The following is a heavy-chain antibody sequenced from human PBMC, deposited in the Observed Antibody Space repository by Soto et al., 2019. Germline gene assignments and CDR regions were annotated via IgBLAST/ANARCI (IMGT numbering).Heavy chain of an antibody. CDR1: GGTFSSYA. CDR3: ARSRDIVVVVAATVAKYYYYGMDG. CDR2: IIPIFGTA. V-gene: IGHV1-69*13. D-gene: IGHD2-15*01. Sequence: SVKVSCKASGGTFSSYAISWVRQAPGQGLEWMGGIIPIFGTANYAQKFQGRVTITADESTSTAYMELSSLRSEDTAVYYCARSRDIVVVVAATVAKYYYYGMDGWGQGTTVTVAS. J-gene: IGHJ6*02.